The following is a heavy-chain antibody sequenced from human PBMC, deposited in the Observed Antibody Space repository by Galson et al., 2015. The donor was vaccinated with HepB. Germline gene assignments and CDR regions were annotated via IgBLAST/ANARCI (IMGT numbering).Heavy chain of an antibody. CDR1: GYTFTSYW. V-gene: IGHV5-51*03. D-gene: IGHD3-3*01. CDR3: VRWDRYYDFWNGYPVPARPEF. Sequence: QSGAEVKKPGQSLKISCQASGYTFTSYWIGWVRQMPGKGLEWMGIIYPGDSNIRYSPSFQGQVTISADRSTTTAYLQWASLKASDTAVYYCVRWDRYYDFWNGYPVPARPEFWGQGTLVTVSS. J-gene: IGHJ4*02. CDR2: IYPGDSNI.